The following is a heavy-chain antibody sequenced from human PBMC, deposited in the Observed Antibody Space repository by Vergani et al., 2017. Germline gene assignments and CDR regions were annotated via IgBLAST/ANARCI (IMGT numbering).Heavy chain of an antibody. CDR3: ATATLYYYYDSSGLKN. J-gene: IGHJ4*02. V-gene: IGHV3-73*01. D-gene: IGHD3-22*01. CDR1: GFTFSGSA. CDR2: IRSKANSYAT. Sequence: EVQLVESGGGLVQPGGSLKLSCAASGFTFSGSAMHWVRQASGKGLEWVGRIRSKANSYATAYAASVKGRFTISRDDSKNTAYLQMNSLKTEDTAVYYCATATLYYYYDSSGLKNWGQGTLVTVSS.